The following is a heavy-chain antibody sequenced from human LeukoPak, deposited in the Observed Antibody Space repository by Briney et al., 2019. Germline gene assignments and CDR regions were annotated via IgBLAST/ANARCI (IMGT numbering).Heavy chain of an antibody. Sequence: GGSLRLSCATSGFIFSTYALSWVRQAPGKGLEWASSISGSGGSTYYADSVKGRFTISRDNSKNTLYLQMNSLRAEDTAVYYCAKPYGDYEYYFDYWGQGTLVTVSS. J-gene: IGHJ4*02. V-gene: IGHV3-23*01. CDR2: ISGSGGST. D-gene: IGHD4-17*01. CDR1: GFIFSTYA. CDR3: AKPYGDYEYYFDY.